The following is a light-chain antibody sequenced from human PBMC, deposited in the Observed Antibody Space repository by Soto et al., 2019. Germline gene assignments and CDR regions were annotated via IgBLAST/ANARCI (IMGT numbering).Light chain of an antibody. Sequence: QSVLAQPPSASGTPGQRVTISCSGSSSTIGRNTVNWYQQVPGTAPKLLIYNNNQLPSGVPDRFSGSKSGTSASLAISGLQTEDEADYYCAAWDDSLSGRVFGGGTKLTVL. J-gene: IGLJ3*02. CDR1: SSTIGRNT. CDR3: AAWDDSLSGRV. CDR2: NNN. V-gene: IGLV1-44*01.